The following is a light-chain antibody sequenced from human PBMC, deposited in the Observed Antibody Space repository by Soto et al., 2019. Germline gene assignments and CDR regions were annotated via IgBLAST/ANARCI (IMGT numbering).Light chain of an antibody. CDR3: QSYDSSPSGSRV. V-gene: IGLV1-40*01. CDR2: ANN. CDR1: RTNIGAGYN. J-gene: IGLJ2*01. Sequence: QAVVTQPPSVSGAPGQRGTISCTGSRTNIGAGYNVQWYQQVPGTAPKLLIYANNNRPAGVPDRFSGSKSGTSASLAITGLQAEDEADYYCQSYDSSPSGSRVFGGGTKVTVL.